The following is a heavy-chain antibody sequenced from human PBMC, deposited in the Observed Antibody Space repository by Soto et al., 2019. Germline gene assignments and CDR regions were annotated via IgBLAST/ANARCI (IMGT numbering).Heavy chain of an antibody. CDR1: GYIFSIYW. D-gene: IGHD2-15*01. Sequence: PGESLKISCKGSGYIFSIYWIGWVRQVPGKGLEWMGIIYPGDSDTRYSPSFQGQVTISADKSISTAYLQWSSLKASDTAMYYCARPDCSGGSCLDYYYYGMDVWGQGTTVTVSS. CDR2: IYPGDSDT. CDR3: ARPDCSGGSCLDYYYYGMDV. J-gene: IGHJ6*02. V-gene: IGHV5-51*01.